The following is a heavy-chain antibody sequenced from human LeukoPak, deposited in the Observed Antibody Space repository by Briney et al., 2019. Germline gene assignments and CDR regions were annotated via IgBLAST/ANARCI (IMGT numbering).Heavy chain of an antibody. CDR2: ISGSGGST. Sequence: GGSLRLSCAASGFTFTSYSMNWVRQAPGKGLEWVSTISGSGGSTYYADSVKGRFTISRDNSKNTLYLQMNSLRAEDTAVYYCAKVRPPHSSSWYEFDYWGQGTLVTVSS. CDR3: AKVRPPHSSSWYEFDY. CDR1: GFTFTSYS. V-gene: IGHV3-23*01. J-gene: IGHJ4*02. D-gene: IGHD6-13*01.